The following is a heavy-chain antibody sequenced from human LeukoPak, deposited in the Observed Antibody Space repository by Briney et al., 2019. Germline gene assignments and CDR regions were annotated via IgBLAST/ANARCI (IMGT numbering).Heavy chain of an antibody. CDR3: ATDLYLQNY. D-gene: IGHD2-8*01. CDR2: INPNSGGT. J-gene: IGHJ4*02. V-gene: IGHV1-2*02. CDR1: GYTFTGYY. Sequence: GASVKVSCKTSGYTFTGYYMHWVRQAPGQGLEWMGRINPNSGGTDYAQKCQGRVTMTRDTSISTAYMELSRLRSEDTAVYYCATDLYLQNYWGQGTLVTVSS.